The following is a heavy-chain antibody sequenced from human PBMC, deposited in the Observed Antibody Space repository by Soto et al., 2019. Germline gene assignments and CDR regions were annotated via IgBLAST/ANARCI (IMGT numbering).Heavy chain of an antibody. CDR1: GYTFTSYA. D-gene: IGHD6-13*01. V-gene: IGHV1-3*01. Sequence: ASVKVSCKASGYTFTSYAMHWVRQAPGQRLEWMGWINAGNGNTKYSQKFQGRVTTTRDTSASTAYMELSSLRSEDTAVYYCARSPGYSSSWYSIHFDYWGQGTLVTVSS. CDR3: ARSPGYSSSWYSIHFDY. J-gene: IGHJ4*02. CDR2: INAGNGNT.